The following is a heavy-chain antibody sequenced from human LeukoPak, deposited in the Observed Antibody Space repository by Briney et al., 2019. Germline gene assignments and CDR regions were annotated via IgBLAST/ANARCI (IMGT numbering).Heavy chain of an antibody. J-gene: IGHJ5*02. CDR2: ISGSGGST. CDR3: AKDLRSSGSNWFDP. D-gene: IGHD3-22*01. CDR1: GFTFSSYA. Sequence: GGSLRLSCAASGFTFSSYAMSWVRQAPGKGLEWVSAISGSGGSTYYADSVKGRFTISRDNSKNTLYLQMNSLRAEDTAVYYCAKDLRSSGSNWFDPWGQGTLVTVST. V-gene: IGHV3-23*01.